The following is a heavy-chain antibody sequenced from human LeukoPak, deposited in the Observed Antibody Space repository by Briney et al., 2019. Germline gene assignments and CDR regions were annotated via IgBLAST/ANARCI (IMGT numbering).Heavy chain of an antibody. D-gene: IGHD6-19*01. CDR2: INPNSGGT. V-gene: IGHV1-2*02. CDR1: GYTFTGYY. Sequence: ASVKVSCKAPGYTFTGYYMHWVRQAPGQGLEWMGWINPNSGGTNYAQKFQGRVTMTRDTSISTAYMELSRLRSDDTAVYYCARDLGIAVAGTGVGWFDPWGQGTLVTVSS. CDR3: ARDLGIAVAGTGVGWFDP. J-gene: IGHJ5*02.